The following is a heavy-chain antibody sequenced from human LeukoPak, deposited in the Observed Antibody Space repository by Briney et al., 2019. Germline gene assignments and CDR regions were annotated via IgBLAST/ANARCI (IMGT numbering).Heavy chain of an antibody. J-gene: IGHJ4*02. Sequence: GGSLRLSCAASGFTFSDYYMSWTRQAPRKGLEWVSYISSSSSYTNYADSVKGRFTISRDNTKNSLYLQMNSLRAEDTAVYYCARDGDMSTITAFDYWGQGTLVTVSS. V-gene: IGHV3-11*05. CDR3: ARDGDMSTITAFDY. CDR2: ISSSSSYT. CDR1: GFTFSDYY. D-gene: IGHD5-24*01.